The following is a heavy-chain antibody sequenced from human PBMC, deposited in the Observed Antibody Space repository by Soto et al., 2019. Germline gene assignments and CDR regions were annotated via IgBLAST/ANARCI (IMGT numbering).Heavy chain of an antibody. Sequence: GGSLRLSCAASGFAFTNYDMHWVRQAPGKGLEWVAFVSNDGSRKYYADSVKGRFTISRDNSENTIYLQMTSLRREDTAVFYCARDVAMPSGLGLGYWGQGALVTVSS. J-gene: IGHJ4*02. CDR1: GFAFTNYD. CDR2: VSNDGSRK. V-gene: IGHV3-30*03. CDR3: ARDVAMPSGLGLGY. D-gene: IGHD6-25*01.